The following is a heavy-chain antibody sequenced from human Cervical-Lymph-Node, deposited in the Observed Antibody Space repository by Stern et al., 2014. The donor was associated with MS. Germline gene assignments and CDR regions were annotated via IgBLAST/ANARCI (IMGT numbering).Heavy chain of an antibody. D-gene: IGHD6-13*01. Sequence: MQLMESGAEVRKPGASVKVSCSASGYSFSSHAVHWVRQAPGQRLEWLGWINGGQGDTKYSHKFRGRVTITRDTSASTAYLELSSLTSEDTAVYSCARGSSTTFPFFDYWGQGSLVTVSS. CDR2: INGGQGDT. J-gene: IGHJ4*02. CDR3: ARGSSTTFPFFDY. V-gene: IGHV1-3*01. CDR1: GYSFSSHA.